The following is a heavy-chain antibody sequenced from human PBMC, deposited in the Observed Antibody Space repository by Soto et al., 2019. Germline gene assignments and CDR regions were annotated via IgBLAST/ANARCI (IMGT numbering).Heavy chain of an antibody. V-gene: IGHV1-8*01. D-gene: IGHD3-22*01. Sequence: KEKGQGLEWMGWMNPNSGNTGYAQKFQGRVTMTRNTSISTAYMELSSLRSEDTAVYYCARGLSSAYYDSSGYYWGQRTLVT. CDR2: MNPNSGNT. J-gene: IGHJ4*02. CDR3: ARGLSSAYYDSSGYY.